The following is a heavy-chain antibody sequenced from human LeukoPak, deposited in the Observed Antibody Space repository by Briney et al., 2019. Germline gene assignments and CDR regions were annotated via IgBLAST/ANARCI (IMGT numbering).Heavy chain of an antibody. V-gene: IGHV3-30-3*01. Sequence: PGGSLRLSCAASGFTFSSYAMHWVRQAPGKGLEWVAVISYDGSNKYYADSVKGRFTISRDNAKNSLYLQMNSLRAEDTAVYYCASWDIDYVWGRADYWGQGTLVTVSS. CDR3: ASWDIDYVWGRADY. CDR2: ISYDGSNK. CDR1: GFTFSSYA. J-gene: IGHJ4*02. D-gene: IGHD3-16*01.